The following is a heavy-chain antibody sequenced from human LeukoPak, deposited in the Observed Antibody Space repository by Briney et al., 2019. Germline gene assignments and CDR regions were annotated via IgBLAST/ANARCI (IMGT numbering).Heavy chain of an antibody. CDR3: ARDRVRYDFWSGYYTRTQMDY. D-gene: IGHD3-3*01. CDR1: GYTFTSYD. V-gene: IGHV1-8*01. Sequence: GASVKVSCKASGYTFTSYDINWVRQATGQGLEWMGWMNPNSGNTGYAQKFQGRVTITADESTSTAYMELSSLRSEDTAVYYCARDRVRYDFWSGYYTRTQMDYWGQGTLVTVSS. CDR2: MNPNSGNT. J-gene: IGHJ4*02.